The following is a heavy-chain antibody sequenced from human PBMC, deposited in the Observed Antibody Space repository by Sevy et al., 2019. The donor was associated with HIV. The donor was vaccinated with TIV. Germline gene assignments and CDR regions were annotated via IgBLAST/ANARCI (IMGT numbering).Heavy chain of an antibody. CDR1: GFTFSSYA. V-gene: IGHV3-30-3*01. CDR3: AGYNVSGGYYAPFDY. J-gene: IGHJ4*02. D-gene: IGHD3-22*01. Sequence: GGSLRLSCAASGFTFSSYAMHWVRQAPGKGLEWVAVISYDGSNKYYADSVKGRFTISRDNSKNTLYLQMNSLRAEDTAVYYCAGYNVSGGYYAPFDYWGEGTLVTASS. CDR2: ISYDGSNK.